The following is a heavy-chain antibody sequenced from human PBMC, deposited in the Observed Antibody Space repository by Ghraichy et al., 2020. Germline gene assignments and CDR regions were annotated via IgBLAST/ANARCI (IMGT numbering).Heavy chain of an antibody. V-gene: IGHV3-53*04. Sequence: LSLTCAASGFTVSSNYMSWVRQAPGKGLEWVSVIYSGGNTDYADSVKGRFTISRHNSKNTLYLQMNSLRAEDTAVYYCAGNRYSSSWYQGRIDHWGQGTLVTVSS. D-gene: IGHD6-13*01. CDR1: GFTVSSNY. CDR3: AGNRYSSSWYQGRIDH. CDR2: IYSGGNT. J-gene: IGHJ4*02.